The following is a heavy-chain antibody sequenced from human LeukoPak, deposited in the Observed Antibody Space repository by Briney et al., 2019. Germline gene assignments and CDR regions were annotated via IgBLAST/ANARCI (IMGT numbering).Heavy chain of an antibody. CDR1: GFTFSSHG. D-gene: IGHD3-22*01. CDR3: AREDSSVYLVNY. CDR2: IWYDGSKK. V-gene: IGHV3-33*01. Sequence: HPGGPLRLSCGASGFTFSSHGMHWVRQAPGKGLEWVALIWYDGSKKYYADSVKGRFTISRDDSKNTLYLQMNSLRAEDTAVYYCAREDSSVYLVNYWGQGTLVTVSS. J-gene: IGHJ4*02.